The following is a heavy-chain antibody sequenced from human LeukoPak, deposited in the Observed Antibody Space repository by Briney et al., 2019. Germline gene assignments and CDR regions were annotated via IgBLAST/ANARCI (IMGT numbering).Heavy chain of an antibody. J-gene: IGHJ2*01. CDR1: GGSISSGSYY. D-gene: IGHD1-7*01. V-gene: IGHV4-61*02. CDR3: ARDVDWNYGEDFDL. CDR2: IYTSGST. Sequence: SQILSLTCTVSGGSISSGSYYWSWIRQPAGKGLEWIGRIYTSGSTNYNPSLKSRVTISVDTSKNQFSLKLSTVTAADTAVYYCARDVDWNYGEDFDLWGRGTLVTVSS.